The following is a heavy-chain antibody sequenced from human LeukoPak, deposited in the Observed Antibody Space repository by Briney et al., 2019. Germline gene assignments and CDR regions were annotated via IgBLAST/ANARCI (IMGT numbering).Heavy chain of an antibody. CDR1: GGTFSSYA. J-gene: IGHJ4*02. D-gene: IGHD2-2*02. Sequence: SVKVSCKASGGTFSSYAISWVRQAPGQGLEWTGGIIPIFGTANYAQKFQGRVTITADESTSTAYMELSSLRSEDTAVYYCARRRYCSSTSCYKEVGMVDYWGQGTLVTVSS. CDR2: IIPIFGTA. CDR3: ARRRYCSSTSCYKEVGMVDY. V-gene: IGHV1-69*01.